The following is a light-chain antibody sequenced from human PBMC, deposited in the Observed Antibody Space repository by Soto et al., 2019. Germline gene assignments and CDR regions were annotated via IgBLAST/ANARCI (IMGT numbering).Light chain of an antibody. CDR3: HQYGDSPQT. Sequence: EIVLTQSPGSLSLSPGDRATLSCRASQTVTSNYLAWYQQKPGQAPRLLIYAASSWATGIPDRFSGGGSGTDFTLTITILEPEDFAVYYCHQYGDSPQTFGQGTKVEIK. J-gene: IGKJ1*01. CDR2: AAS. CDR1: QTVTSNY. V-gene: IGKV3-20*01.